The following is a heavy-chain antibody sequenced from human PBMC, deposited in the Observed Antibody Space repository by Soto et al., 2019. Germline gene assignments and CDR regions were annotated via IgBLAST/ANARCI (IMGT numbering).Heavy chain of an antibody. J-gene: IGHJ4*02. CDR1: GGSISSYY. Sequence: SETLSLTCTVSGGSISSYYWSWIRQPPGKGLEWIGYIYYSGSTNYNPSLKSRVTISVDTSKNQFSLKLSSVTAADTAVYYCARQGFGGRSFDYWGQGTLVTVSS. D-gene: IGHD3-16*01. CDR3: ARQGFGGRSFDY. V-gene: IGHV4-59*08. CDR2: IYYSGST.